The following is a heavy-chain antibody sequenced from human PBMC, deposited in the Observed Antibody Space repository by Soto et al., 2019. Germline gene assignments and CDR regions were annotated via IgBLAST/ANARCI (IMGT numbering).Heavy chain of an antibody. CDR2: ISSRSDI. D-gene: IGHD1-26*01. Sequence: PGGSLRLSCVGSGFTFSTYSINWVRQAPGKGLEWVSSISSRSDIYYADSVKGRFTISRDNAKNSVSLQMNILRAEHTAVYYCARVSTAWPLAYGLDVWGQGTTVTVSS. V-gene: IGHV3-21*01. CDR3: ARVSTAWPLAYGLDV. J-gene: IGHJ6*02. CDR1: GFTFSTYS.